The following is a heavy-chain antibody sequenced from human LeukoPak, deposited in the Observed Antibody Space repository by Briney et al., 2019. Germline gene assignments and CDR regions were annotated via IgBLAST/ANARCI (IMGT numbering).Heavy chain of an antibody. CDR2: TNHSGST. Sequence: TPSETLSLTCAVYGGSFSGYYWSWIRQPPGKGLEWIGETNHSGSTNYNPSLKSRVTISVDTSKNQFSLKLSSVTAADTAVYYCARGGAARPHYYYYMDVWGKGTTVTVSS. V-gene: IGHV4-34*01. CDR3: ARGGAARPHYYYYMDV. J-gene: IGHJ6*03. D-gene: IGHD6-6*01. CDR1: GGSFSGYY.